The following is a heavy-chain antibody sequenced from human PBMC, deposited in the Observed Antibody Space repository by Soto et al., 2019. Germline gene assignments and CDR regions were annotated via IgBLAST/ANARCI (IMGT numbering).Heavy chain of an antibody. CDR2: VWNDGSNK. D-gene: IGHD5-18*01. J-gene: IGHJ4*02. V-gene: IGHV3-33*06. CDR1: GITFSNYG. Sequence: GGSLRLSCTLSGITFSNYGMHWVRQAPGKGLEWVAVVWNDGSNKFYAECVRGRFTISRDNSKNTLYLQMNSLRAEDTAVYYCAKDLDTAMVSDGFDYWGQGTLVTVSS. CDR3: AKDLDTAMVSDGFDY.